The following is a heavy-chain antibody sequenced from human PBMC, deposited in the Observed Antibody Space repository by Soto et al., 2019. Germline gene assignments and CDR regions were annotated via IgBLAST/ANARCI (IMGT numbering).Heavy chain of an antibody. CDR3: AKDRQQLNSVWDPFDI. CDR1: DFTFRMFA. V-gene: IGHV3-23*01. CDR2: IGGGGDDT. J-gene: IGHJ3*02. D-gene: IGHD6-13*01. Sequence: DAQMLESGGGLVQPGESLRLSCAASDFTFRMFAMSWVRQAPGKGLEWVSSIGGGGDDTYYTDSVKGRFTISRDNSKNMLVMQMASLRAEDTAVYYCAKDRQQLNSVWDPFDIWGQGTMVTGSS.